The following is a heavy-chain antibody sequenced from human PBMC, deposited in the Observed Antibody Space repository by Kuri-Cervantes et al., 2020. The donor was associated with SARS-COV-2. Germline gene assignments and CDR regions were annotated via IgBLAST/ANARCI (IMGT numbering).Heavy chain of an antibody. V-gene: IGHV4-39*07. Sequence: GSLRLSCTVSGGSISSSSYYWGWIRQPPGKGLEWIGSIYYSGSTYYNPSLKSRVTISVDTSKNQFSLKLSSVTAADTAVYYCARGQTPLKYGEADYYYYYMDVWGKGTTVTVSS. D-gene: IGHD4-17*01. CDR3: ARGQTPLKYGEADYYYYYMDV. CDR2: IYYSGST. CDR1: GGSISSSSYY. J-gene: IGHJ6*03.